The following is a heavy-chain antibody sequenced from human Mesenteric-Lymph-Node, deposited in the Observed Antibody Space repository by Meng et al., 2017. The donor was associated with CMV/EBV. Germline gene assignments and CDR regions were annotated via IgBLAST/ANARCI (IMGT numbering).Heavy chain of an antibody. CDR2: IYYSGST. V-gene: IGHV4-59*08. J-gene: IGHJ4*02. CDR3: AGIPGYSSGWYLFDY. CDR1: VGSISSYY. Sequence: VSVGSISSYYWSWIRQPPGKGLEWIGYIYYSGSTNYNPSLKSRVTISIDTSKKQFSLKLSSVTAADTAVYYCAGIPGYSSGWYLFDYWGQGTLVTVSS. D-gene: IGHD6-19*01.